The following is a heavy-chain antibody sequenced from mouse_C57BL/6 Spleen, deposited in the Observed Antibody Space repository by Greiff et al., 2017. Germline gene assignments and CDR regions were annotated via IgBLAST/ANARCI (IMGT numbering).Heavy chain of an antibody. CDR2: IYPRDGST. Sequence: VQLVESGPELVKPGASVKLSCKASGYTFTSYDINWVKQRPGQGLEWIGWIYPRDGSTKYNEKFKGKATLTVDTSSSTAYMELHSLTSEDSAVYFCARVIGTSYFDYWGQGTTLTVSS. CDR3: ARVIGTSYFDY. V-gene: IGHV1-85*01. D-gene: IGHD2-14*01. CDR1: GYTFTSYD. J-gene: IGHJ2*01.